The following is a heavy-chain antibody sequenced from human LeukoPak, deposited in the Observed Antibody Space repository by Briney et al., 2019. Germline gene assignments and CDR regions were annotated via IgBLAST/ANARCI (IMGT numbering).Heavy chain of an antibody. CDR2: ISGSGGST. J-gene: IGHJ4*02. Sequence: GWSLRLSCAASGFTFSSYAMSWVRQAPGKGLEWVSAISGSGGSTYYADSVKGRFTISRDNSKNKLYLQMNSLRAEDTAVYYCAKDQGEYYYDSSGSAYWGQGTLVTVSS. CDR1: GFTFSSYA. V-gene: IGHV3-23*01. D-gene: IGHD3-22*01. CDR3: AKDQGEYYYDSSGSAY.